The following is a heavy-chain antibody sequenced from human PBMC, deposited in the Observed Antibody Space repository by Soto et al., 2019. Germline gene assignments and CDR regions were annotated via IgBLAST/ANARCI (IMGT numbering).Heavy chain of an antibody. D-gene: IGHD3-22*01. CDR2: IIPIFGTA. Sequence: QVQLVQSGAEVKKPGSSVKVSCKASGGTFSSYAISWVRQAPGQGLEWMGGIIPIFGTANYAQKFQGRVTITADESTSTAYMELSSRRSEDTAVYYCSRDVRYYYDSSGYFTDAFDIWGQGTMVTVSS. CDR3: SRDVRYYYDSSGYFTDAFDI. V-gene: IGHV1-69*01. J-gene: IGHJ3*02. CDR1: GGTFSSYA.